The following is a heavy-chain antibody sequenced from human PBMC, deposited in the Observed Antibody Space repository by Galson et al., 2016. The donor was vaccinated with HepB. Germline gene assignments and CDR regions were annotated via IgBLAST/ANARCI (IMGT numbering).Heavy chain of an antibody. CDR1: GGSIINYS. D-gene: IGHD1-1*01. CDR2: IYYTGHT. J-gene: IGHJ4*02. CDR3: GRWNEGLDY. Sequence: SETLSLTCTVSGGSIINYSWGWVRQPPGKGLEWIGHIYYTGHTNYNLSLTSRVTMSVDTSKNQFSLKLNSVTAADTAVYYCGRWNEGLDYWGQGTLVTVSS. V-gene: IGHV4-59*01.